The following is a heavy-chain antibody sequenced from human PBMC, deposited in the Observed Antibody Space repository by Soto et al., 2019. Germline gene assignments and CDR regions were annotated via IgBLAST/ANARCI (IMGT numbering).Heavy chain of an antibody. V-gene: IGHV1-3*01. CDR1: GYTFTSYA. CDR2: INAGNGNT. D-gene: IGHD4-17*01. Sequence: QVQLVQSGAEVKKPGASVKVSCKASGYTFTSYAMHWVRQAPGQRLEWMGWINAGNGNTKYSQKFQGRVTITRDTSASTAYMGLGSLRSEDTAVYYCARNRDDTSHDYGDYLSSVYYYYGMDVWGQGTTVTVSS. CDR3: ARNRDDTSHDYGDYLSSVYYYYGMDV. J-gene: IGHJ6*02.